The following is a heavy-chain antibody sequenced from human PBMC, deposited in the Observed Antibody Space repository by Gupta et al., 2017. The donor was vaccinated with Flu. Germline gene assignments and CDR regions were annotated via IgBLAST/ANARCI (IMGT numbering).Heavy chain of an antibody. Sequence: EVQVVESGGGLVKPGGSLRLSCAASGFTFHTYTMTWVRQAPGKGLEWVSYISISSSHIHYADPVKGGFTISRDNAKDSVFLQMNSLRVEDTAVYFCVRDARDGYLDYWGQGSLVTVSS. CDR1: GFTFHTYT. V-gene: IGHV3-21*01. J-gene: IGHJ4*02. CDR3: VRDARDGYLDY. D-gene: IGHD3-22*01. CDR2: ISISSSHI.